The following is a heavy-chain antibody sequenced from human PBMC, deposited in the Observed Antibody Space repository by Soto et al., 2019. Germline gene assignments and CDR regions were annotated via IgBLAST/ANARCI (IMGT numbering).Heavy chain of an antibody. CDR3: VTGSGY. CDR2: ISGSGDKT. Sequence: VQLLESGGGLVQPGGSLRLSCAASGFTLSSSAVRWVRQVTGKGLEWISSISGSGDKTFYADSVKGRFTISRDNSKNTLYLQMNTLRAEDTAIYYCVTGSGYWGQGTLVTVSS. CDR1: GFTLSSSA. V-gene: IGHV3-23*01. D-gene: IGHD3-10*01. J-gene: IGHJ4*02.